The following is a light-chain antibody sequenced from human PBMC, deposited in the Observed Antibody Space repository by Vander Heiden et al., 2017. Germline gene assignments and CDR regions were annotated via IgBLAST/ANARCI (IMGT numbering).Light chain of an antibody. CDR2: DVS. CDR1: SSDVGGYNY. Sequence: SGSPGQSITIFCTGTSSDVGGYNYVSWYQQHPGKAPKVMIYDVSNRPSGVSNRFSGSKSGNTASLTISGLQAEDEADYYCTSYTSRTTWVFGGGTKLTVL. CDR3: TSYTSRTTWV. V-gene: IGLV2-14*03. J-gene: IGLJ2*01.